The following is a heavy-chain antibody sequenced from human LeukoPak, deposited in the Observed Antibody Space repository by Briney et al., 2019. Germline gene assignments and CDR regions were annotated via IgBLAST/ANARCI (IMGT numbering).Heavy chain of an antibody. CDR1: GGSFSGYY. D-gene: IGHD3-22*01. V-gene: IGHV4-34*01. Sequence: SETLSLTCAVYGGSFSGYYWSWIRQPPGKGLEWMGETNHGGSTNYNPSLKSRVTISVDTSKNQFSLKLSSVTAADTAVYFCARGPPTDYYDSSGFYYVFDYWGQGTLVTVSS. J-gene: IGHJ4*02. CDR3: ARGPPTDYYDSSGFYYVFDY. CDR2: TNHGGST.